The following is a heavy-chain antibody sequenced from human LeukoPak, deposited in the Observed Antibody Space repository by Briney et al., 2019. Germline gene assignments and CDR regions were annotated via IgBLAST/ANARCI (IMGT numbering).Heavy chain of an antibody. J-gene: IGHJ4*02. V-gene: IGHV4-39*01. CDR3: ARHVILWFGESHYFDY. CDR1: GGSISSSSYY. CDR2: IYYSGST. Sequence: SETLSLTCTVSGGSISSSSYYWGWIRQPPGKGLEWIGSIYYSGSTYFNPSLKSRVTISVDTSKNQFSLKLSSVTAADTAVYYCARHVILWFGESHYFDYWGQGTLVTASS. D-gene: IGHD3-10*01.